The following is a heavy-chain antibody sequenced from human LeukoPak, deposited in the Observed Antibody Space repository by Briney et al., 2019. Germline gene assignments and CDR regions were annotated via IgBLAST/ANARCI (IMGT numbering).Heavy chain of an antibody. D-gene: IGHD3-10*01. J-gene: IGHJ4*02. CDR1: GGTFSSYA. CDR3: ARAPTMELSFFDY. Sequence: SVKVSCKASGGTFSSYAISWVRQAPGQGLEWMGRIIPILGIANYAQKFQGRVTITADKSTSTAYMELSSLRSEDTAVYYCARAPTMELSFFDYWGQGTLVTVSS. CDR2: IIPILGIA. V-gene: IGHV1-69*04.